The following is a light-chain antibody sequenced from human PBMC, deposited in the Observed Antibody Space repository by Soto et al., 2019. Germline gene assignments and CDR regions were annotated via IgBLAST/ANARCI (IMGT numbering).Light chain of an antibody. J-gene: IGKJ5*01. CDR2: DAS. CDR1: QTVSSY. CDR3: QQRSTSIT. V-gene: IGKV3-11*01. Sequence: IVLTQSPATLSLWPGETAILSCRASQTVSSYLSWYQHKPGQAPRLLIYDASKRAPGIPARFSGSGSGTDFTLTISSLEPEDLAVYYCQQRSTSITFGQGQRLEIE.